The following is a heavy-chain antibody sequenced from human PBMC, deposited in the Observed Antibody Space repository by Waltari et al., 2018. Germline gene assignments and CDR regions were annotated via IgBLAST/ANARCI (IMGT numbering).Heavy chain of an antibody. Sequence: QVQLQESGPGLVKPSETLSLTCTVSGGSISSYYWSWIRQPAGKGLEWIGRIYTSGSTNYHPSLKSRVTMSVDTSKNQFSLKLSSVTAADTAVYYCARDEAGTTSDYYYGMDVWGQGTTVTVSS. CDR2: IYTSGST. D-gene: IGHD1-7*01. CDR3: ARDEAGTTSDYYYGMDV. CDR1: GGSISSYY. V-gene: IGHV4-4*07. J-gene: IGHJ6*02.